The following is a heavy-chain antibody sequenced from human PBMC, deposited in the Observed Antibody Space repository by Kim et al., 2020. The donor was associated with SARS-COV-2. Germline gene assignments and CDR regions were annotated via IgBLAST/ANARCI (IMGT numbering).Heavy chain of an antibody. CDR1: GDSVSSNSAA. CDR2: TYYRSKWYN. Sequence: SQTLSLTCAISGDSVSSNSAAWNWIRQSPSRGLEWLGRTYYRSKWYNDYAVSVKSRITINPDTAKNQFSLQLNSVTPEDTAVYYCAGGNYYGSGSYSYCFDYWGQGTLVTVSS. V-gene: IGHV6-1*01. D-gene: IGHD3-10*01. CDR3: AGGNYYGSGSYSYCFDY. J-gene: IGHJ4*02.